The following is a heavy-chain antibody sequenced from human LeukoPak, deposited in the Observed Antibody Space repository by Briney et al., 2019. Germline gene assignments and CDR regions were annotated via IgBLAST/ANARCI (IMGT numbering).Heavy chain of an antibody. J-gene: IGHJ4*02. V-gene: IGHV3-23*01. CDR2: ISGSGGST. CDR1: GFTFSSYA. CDR3: AKLPGGYSSGWYVDY. Sequence: PGGSPRLSCAASGFTFSSYAMSWVRQAPGKGLEWVSAISGSGGSTYYADSVKGRFTISRDNSKNTLYLQMNSLRAEDTAVYYCAKLPGGYSSGWYVDYWGQGTLVTVSS. D-gene: IGHD6-19*01.